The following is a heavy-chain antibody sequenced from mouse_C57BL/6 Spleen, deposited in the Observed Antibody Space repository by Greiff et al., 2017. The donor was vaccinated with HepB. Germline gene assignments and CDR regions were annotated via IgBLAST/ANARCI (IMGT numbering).Heavy chain of an antibody. V-gene: IGHV1-62-2*01. CDR2: FYPGSGSI. CDR3: ARHEDRGFSLAWFAY. Sequence: VQVVESGAELVKPGASVKLSCKASGYTFTEYTIHWVKQRSGQGLEWIGWFYPGSGSIKYNEKFKDKATLTADKSSSTVYMELSRLTSEDSAVYFCARHEDRGFSLAWFAYWGQGTLVTVSA. D-gene: IGHD3-2*02. J-gene: IGHJ3*01. CDR1: GYTFTEYT.